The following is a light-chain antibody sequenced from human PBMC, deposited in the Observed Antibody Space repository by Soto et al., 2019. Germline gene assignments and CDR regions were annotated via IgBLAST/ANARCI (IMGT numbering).Light chain of an antibody. CDR3: HQYNSELT. CDR2: DAS. J-gene: IGKJ2*01. Sequence: DIQMTQSPSSLSASVGDRVTITCRASQSISHYLAWYQQKPGKAPKLLIYDASSLEGGIPSRFSGSGSGTKFTLTISSLQPADFATYYCHQYNSELTFGQGTKLGIK. CDR1: QSISHY. V-gene: IGKV1-5*01.